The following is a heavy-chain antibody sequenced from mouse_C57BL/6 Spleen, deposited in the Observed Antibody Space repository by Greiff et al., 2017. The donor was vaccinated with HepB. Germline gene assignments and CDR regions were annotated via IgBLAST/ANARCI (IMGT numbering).Heavy chain of an antibody. V-gene: IGHV7-1*01. CDR1: GFTFSDFY. CDR2: SRNKANDYTT. CDR3: ARADGYYWYFDV. Sequence: DVKLVESGGGLVQSGRSLRLSCATSGFTFSDFYMEWVRQAPGKGLEWIAASRNKANDYTTEYSASVKGRFIVSRDTSQSILYLQMNALRAEDTAIYYCARADGYYWYFDVWGTGTTVTVSS. D-gene: IGHD2-3*01. J-gene: IGHJ1*03.